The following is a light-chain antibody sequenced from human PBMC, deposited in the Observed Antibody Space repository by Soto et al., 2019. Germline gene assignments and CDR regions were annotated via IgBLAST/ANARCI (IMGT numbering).Light chain of an antibody. J-gene: IGLJ2*01. CDR1: SSDVGGYNY. CDR2: EVS. Sequence: QSALTQPPSAAGSPGQSGTISCTGTSSDVGGYNYVSWYQQHPGKAPKLMIYEVSKRPSGVPDRVSGSKSGNTASLTVSGLQAEDEADSYCSSYAGRNNHVVFGGGTKLTVL. CDR3: SSYAGRNNHVV. V-gene: IGLV2-8*01.